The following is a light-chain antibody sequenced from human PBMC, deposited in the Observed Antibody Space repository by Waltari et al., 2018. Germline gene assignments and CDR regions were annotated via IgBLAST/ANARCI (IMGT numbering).Light chain of an antibody. CDR2: DGS. J-gene: IGKJ2*01. V-gene: IGKV1-5*01. CDR1: QNIGTW. CDR3: QQYNSYLSS. Sequence: IAMTQSPSTLSASVGDSVTITCRARQNIGTWVAWYQQKPGKAPKLLIFDGSTLESGVPSRFGGSASGTDFTLTINSLQPDDFASYFCQQYNSYLSSFGQGTKLEI.